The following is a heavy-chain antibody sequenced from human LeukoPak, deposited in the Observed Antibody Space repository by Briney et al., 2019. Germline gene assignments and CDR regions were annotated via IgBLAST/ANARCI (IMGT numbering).Heavy chain of an antibody. CDR2: ISGSGGST. J-gene: IGHJ4*02. Sequence: AGGSLRLSCAASGFTFSSYAMSWVRQAPGKGLEWVSAISGSGGSTYYADSVKGRFTISRDNSKNTLWLQMNSLRAEDAALYYCARAPGIGWPYFFEYWGQGTLVTVSS. CDR3: ARAPGIGWPYFFEY. CDR1: GFTFSSYA. V-gene: IGHV3-23*01. D-gene: IGHD6-19*01.